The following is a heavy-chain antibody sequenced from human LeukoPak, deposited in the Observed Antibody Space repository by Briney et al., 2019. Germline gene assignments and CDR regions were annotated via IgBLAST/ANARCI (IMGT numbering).Heavy chain of an antibody. V-gene: IGHV1-46*01. D-gene: IGHD6-19*01. CDR1: GFTFTSSA. Sequence: ASVKVSCKASGFTFTSSAVHWVRQAPGQGLEWMGIINPSGGSTSYAQEFQGRVTMTRDTSTSTVYMELSSLRSEDTAVYYCARVSGWPPDYWGQGTLVTVSS. CDR3: ARVSGWPPDY. J-gene: IGHJ4*02. CDR2: INPSGGST.